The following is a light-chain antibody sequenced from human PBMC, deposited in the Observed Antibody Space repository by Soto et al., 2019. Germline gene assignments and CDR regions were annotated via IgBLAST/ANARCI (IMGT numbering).Light chain of an antibody. CDR1: SSNIGSNS. J-gene: IGLJ1*01. CDR2: SNS. V-gene: IGLV1-44*01. Sequence: QSVLTQPPSASGTPGQRVTISCSGSSSNIGSNSVNWYQQVPGTAPKILIYSNSQRPSGVPDRFSGSKSGTSASLAISGLQSEDEADYYCGVWDDSVIVPYLFGTGTKLTVL. CDR3: GVWDDSVIVPYL.